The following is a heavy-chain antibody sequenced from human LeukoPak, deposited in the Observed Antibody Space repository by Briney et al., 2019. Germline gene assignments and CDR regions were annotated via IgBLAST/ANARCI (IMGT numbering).Heavy chain of an antibody. J-gene: IGHJ4*02. CDR1: GYSFTSYW. CDR3: ARLYHYYDSSGHGYYFDY. CDR2: IYPGDSDT. V-gene: IGHV5-51*01. D-gene: IGHD3-22*01. Sequence: GESLKISCKGFGYSFTSYWIGWVRQMPGKGLEWMGIIYPGDSDTRNSPSFQGQVTISADKSISTAYLQWSSLKASDTAMYYCARLYHYYDSSGHGYYFDYWGQGTLVTVSS.